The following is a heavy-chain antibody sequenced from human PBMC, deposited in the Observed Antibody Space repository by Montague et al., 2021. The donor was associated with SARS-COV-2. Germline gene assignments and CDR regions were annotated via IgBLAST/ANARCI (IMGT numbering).Heavy chain of an antibody. V-gene: IGHV4-59*08. CDR2: ISDSGST. CDR1: VGSGSRFS. J-gene: IGHJ4*02. Sequence: SETLSLTCTVYVGSGSRFSWGRIRQPPVKAPDRIGYISDSGSTNYNPSLTSRVTMSVDTSKNQFSLKVNSVTAADTAVYYCARHYSATLPAVYWGQGTLVTVSS. D-gene: IGHD2-15*01. CDR3: ARHYSATLPAVY.